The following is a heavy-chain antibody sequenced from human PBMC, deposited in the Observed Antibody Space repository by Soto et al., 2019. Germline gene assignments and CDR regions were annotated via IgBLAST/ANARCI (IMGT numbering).Heavy chain of an antibody. J-gene: IGHJ3*02. V-gene: IGHV3-21*01. Sequence: PGGSLRLSCAASGFTFSSYSMNWVRQAPGKGLEWVSSISSSSSYIYYADSVKGRFTISRDNAKNSLYLQMNSLRAEDTAVYYCARVRRELRGSSGAFDIWGQGTMVTVSS. CDR2: ISSSSSYI. CDR3: ARVRRELRGSSGAFDI. CDR1: GFTFSSYS. D-gene: IGHD1-26*01.